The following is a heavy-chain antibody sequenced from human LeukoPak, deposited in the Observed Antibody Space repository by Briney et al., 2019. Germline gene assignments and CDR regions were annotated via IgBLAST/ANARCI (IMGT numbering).Heavy chain of an antibody. CDR3: ARVGGSGWYIDY. D-gene: IGHD6-19*01. CDR2: ISYDGSNK. J-gene: IGHJ4*02. CDR1: GFTFSSYA. Sequence: PGRSLRLSCAASGFTFSSYAMRWVRQAPGKGLEWVAVISYDGSNKYYADSVKGRFTISRDNSKTTLYLQMNSLRAEDTAVYYCARVGGSGWYIDYWGQGTLVTVSS. V-gene: IGHV3-30*04.